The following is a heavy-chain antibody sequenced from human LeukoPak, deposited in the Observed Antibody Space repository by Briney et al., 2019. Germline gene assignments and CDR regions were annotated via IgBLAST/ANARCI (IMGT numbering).Heavy chain of an antibody. V-gene: IGHV4-61*08. D-gene: IGHD5-18*01. Sequence: SETLSLTCTVSGDSISSGGYYWSWIRQPPGKGLEWIGYVYFSGSTNYNPSLKSRVTISVDTSKNQFSLKLSSVTAADTAVYYCARSTNGYSYGYDYWGQGTLVTVSS. CDR1: GDSISSGGYY. CDR3: ARSTNGYSYGYDY. CDR2: VYFSGST. J-gene: IGHJ4*02.